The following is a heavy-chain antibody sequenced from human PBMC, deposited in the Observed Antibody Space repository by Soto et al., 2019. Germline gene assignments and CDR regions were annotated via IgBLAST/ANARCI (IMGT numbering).Heavy chain of an antibody. Sequence: QLQLQESGSGLVKPSQTLSLTCAVSGGSISSGGYSWSWIRQPPGKGLEWIGYIYHSGSTYYNPSHKXRXTXSXXRSKNQFSLKLSSVTAADTAVYYCAGGIAARPLGYWGQGTLVTVSS. D-gene: IGHD6-6*01. CDR2: IYHSGST. CDR3: AGGIAARPLGY. V-gene: IGHV4-30-2*01. CDR1: GGSISSGGYS. J-gene: IGHJ4*02.